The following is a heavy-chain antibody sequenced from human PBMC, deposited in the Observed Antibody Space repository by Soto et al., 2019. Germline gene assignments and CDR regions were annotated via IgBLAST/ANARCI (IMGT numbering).Heavy chain of an antibody. Sequence: QVQLVQSGAEVKKPGSSVKVSCKASGGTFSSYTISWVRQAPGQGLEWMGRIIPILGIANYAQKFQGRVTITADKSTSTAYMELSSLRSEDTAVYYCAREVAVAGSFDYWGQGTLVTVSS. D-gene: IGHD6-19*01. J-gene: IGHJ4*02. CDR3: AREVAVAGSFDY. CDR2: IIPILGIA. V-gene: IGHV1-69*08. CDR1: GGTFSSYT.